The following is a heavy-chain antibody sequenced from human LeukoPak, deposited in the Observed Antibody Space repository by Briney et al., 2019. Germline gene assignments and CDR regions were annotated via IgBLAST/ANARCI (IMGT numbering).Heavy chain of an antibody. CDR3: ARADYGDPRDWYFDL. J-gene: IGHJ2*01. V-gene: IGHV1-18*01. Sequence: ASVKVSCKASGYTFTSYGISWVRQAPGQGLEWMGWISAYNGNTNYAQKLQGRVTMTTDTSTSTAYMELRSLRSDDTAVYYCARADYGDPRDWYFDLWGRGTLVTVSS. CDR2: ISAYNGNT. D-gene: IGHD4-17*01. CDR1: GYTFTSYG.